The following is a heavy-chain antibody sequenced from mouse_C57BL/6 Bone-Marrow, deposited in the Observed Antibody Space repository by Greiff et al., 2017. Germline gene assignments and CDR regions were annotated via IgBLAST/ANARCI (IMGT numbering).Heavy chain of an antibody. V-gene: IGHV5-4*01. CDR3: ARFDYDEAWFAY. CDR2: ISDGGSYT. CDR1: GFTFSSYA. Sequence: EVQRVESGGGLVKPGGSLKLSCAASGFTFSSYAMSWVRQTPEMRLEWVATISDGGSYTYYPDNVKGRFTISSDNAKNNLYLQMSHLKSEDTAMYYCARFDYDEAWFAYWGQGTLVTVSA. J-gene: IGHJ3*01. D-gene: IGHD2-4*01.